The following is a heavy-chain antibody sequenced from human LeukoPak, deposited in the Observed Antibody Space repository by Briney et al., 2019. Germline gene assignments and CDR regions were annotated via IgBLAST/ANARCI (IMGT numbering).Heavy chain of an antibody. Sequence: ASVKVSCKASGYTFTSYGISWVRQAPGQGLEWMGWISAYNGNTNYAQKLQGRVTMTTDTSTSTAYMELRSLRSDDTAVYYCARVSSITIFGVVIIGANWFDPWGQGTLVTVSS. CDR2: ISAYNGNT. CDR3: ARVSSITIFGVVIIGANWFDP. J-gene: IGHJ5*02. CDR1: GYTFTSYG. V-gene: IGHV1-18*01. D-gene: IGHD3-3*01.